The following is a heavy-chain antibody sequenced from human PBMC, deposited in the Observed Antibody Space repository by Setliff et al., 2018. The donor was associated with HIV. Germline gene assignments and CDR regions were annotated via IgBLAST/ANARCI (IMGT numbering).Heavy chain of an antibody. CDR2: VHPSGSI. D-gene: IGHD3-9*01. Sequence: PSETLSLTCAVYGGSFNHYYWSWVRQPPGKGLEWIAEVHPSGSINYNSSLKSRVAISVDTSNNQFSLTMTSVTAADTAVYYCARGRDWAKTGDFWGQGALVTVSS. CDR1: GGSFNHYY. J-gene: IGHJ4*02. CDR3: ARGRDWAKTGDF. V-gene: IGHV4-34*01.